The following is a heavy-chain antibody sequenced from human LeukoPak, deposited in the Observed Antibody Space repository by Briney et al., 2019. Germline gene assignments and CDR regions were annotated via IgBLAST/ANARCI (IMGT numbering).Heavy chain of an antibody. CDR3: AREGKVEAGTFDY. D-gene: IGHD6-13*01. Sequence: GGSLRLSCAASGFTFSSYGMHWVRQAPGKGLEWVAVIWYDGSNKYYADSVKGRFTISRDNSKNTLYLQVNSLRAEDTAVYYCAREGKVEAGTFDYWGQGTLVTVSS. J-gene: IGHJ4*02. CDR2: IWYDGSNK. CDR1: GFTFSSYG. V-gene: IGHV3-33*01.